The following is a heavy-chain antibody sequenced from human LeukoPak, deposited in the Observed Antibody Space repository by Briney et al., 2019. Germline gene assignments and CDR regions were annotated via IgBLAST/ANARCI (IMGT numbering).Heavy chain of an antibody. J-gene: IGHJ4*02. CDR2: INGDGSWT. Sequence: GGSLRLSCTASGNYWMHWVRQAPGKGLVWVSHINGDGSWTTYADSVKGRFTISKDNAKNTVYLQMNNLKAEDTAVYYCVSFYETYWGRGTLVTVSS. V-gene: IGHV3-74*01. D-gene: IGHD2-2*01. CDR1: GNYW. CDR3: VSFYETY.